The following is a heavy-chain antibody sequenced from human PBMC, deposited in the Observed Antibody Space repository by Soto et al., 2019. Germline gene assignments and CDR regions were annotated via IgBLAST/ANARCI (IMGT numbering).Heavy chain of an antibody. J-gene: IGHJ4*02. V-gene: IGHV4-38-2*02. D-gene: IGHD3-3*01. CDR2: IYHSGST. Sequence: SETLSLTCAVSGYSISSGYYWGWIRQPPGKGLEWIGSIYHSGSTYYNPSLKSRVTISVDTSKNQFSLKLSSVTAADTAVYYCARDPQPFWSGYRIPYYFDYWGQGTLVTSPQ. CDR1: GYSISSGYY. CDR3: ARDPQPFWSGYRIPYYFDY.